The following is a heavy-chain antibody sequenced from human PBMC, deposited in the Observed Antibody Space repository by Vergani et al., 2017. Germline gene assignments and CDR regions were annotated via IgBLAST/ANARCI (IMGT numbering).Heavy chain of an antibody. CDR2: IQFDGSNQ. CDR1: GFPLSNYD. D-gene: IGHD3-16*01. CDR3: AKHFRGWGIDY. Sequence: QVQLVESGGGVVQRGGSLRLSCATSGFPLSNYDMQWIRQGPGKGLGFGAFIQFDGSNQYYSDSVKGRFTLSRDFSKNTLYLQMNSLRTDDTATYYCAKHFRGWGIDYWGQGTQVIVSS. V-gene: IGHV3-30*02. J-gene: IGHJ4*02.